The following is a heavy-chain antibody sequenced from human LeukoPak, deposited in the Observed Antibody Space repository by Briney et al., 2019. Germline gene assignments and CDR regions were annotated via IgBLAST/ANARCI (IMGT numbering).Heavy chain of an antibody. V-gene: IGHV3-66*02. Sequence: GGSLRLSCAASGFIVSSNYMYWVRQAPGKGLEWVSDIYSGGTTNYADSVKGRVTISRDNSKNTLYLQMNSLRAEDAAVYYCARSLLTGTTPYYYYYMDVWGKGTTVTVSS. CDR2: IYSGGTT. J-gene: IGHJ6*03. CDR1: GFIVSSNY. D-gene: IGHD1-7*01. CDR3: ARSLLTGTTPYYYYYMDV.